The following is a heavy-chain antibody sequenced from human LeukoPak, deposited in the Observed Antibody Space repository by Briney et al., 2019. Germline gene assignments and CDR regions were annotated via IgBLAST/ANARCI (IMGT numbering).Heavy chain of an antibody. CDR3: AEPLYNSGWYGGGDS. CDR2: ISSDDTA. V-gene: IGHV3-23*01. Sequence: PGGSLRLSCLASGFTFGTHSMSWVRQGPGKALEWLSAISSDDTAYYADSVKGRFIVSRDNSKNTVYLQLNSLRAEDTAIYYCAEPLYNSGWYGGGDSWGQGTLVTVSS. D-gene: IGHD6-19*01. J-gene: IGHJ5*02. CDR1: GFTFGTHS.